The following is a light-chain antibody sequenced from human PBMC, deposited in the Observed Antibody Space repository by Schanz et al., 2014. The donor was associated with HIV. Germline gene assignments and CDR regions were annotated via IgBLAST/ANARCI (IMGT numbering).Light chain of an antibody. Sequence: QSVLTQPPSVSGAPGQRVTISCTGSSSNIGAGYDVHWYQQLPGTAPKLLIYGNSNRPSGVPDRFSGSKSGNTASLTVSGLQAEDEADYYCSSYAGNNNLLFGGGTKVTVL. V-gene: IGLV1-40*01. CDR2: GNS. J-gene: IGLJ2*01. CDR1: SSNIGAGYD. CDR3: SSYAGNNNLL.